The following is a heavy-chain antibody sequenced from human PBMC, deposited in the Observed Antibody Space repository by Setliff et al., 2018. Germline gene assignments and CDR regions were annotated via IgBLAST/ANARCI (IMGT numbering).Heavy chain of an antibody. CDR1: GGSISSSIYY. CDR2: IYYSGST. D-gene: IGHD6-6*01. CDR3: ARVSQLVVLSLYYYYGMDV. J-gene: IGHJ6*02. V-gene: IGHV4-39*07. Sequence: SETLSLTCTVSGGSISSSIYYWGWIRQPPGKGLEWIGSIYYSGSTYYNPSLKSRVTISVDASKNQFSLKLSSVTAADTAVYYCARVSQLVVLSLYYYYGMDVWGQGTTVTVSS.